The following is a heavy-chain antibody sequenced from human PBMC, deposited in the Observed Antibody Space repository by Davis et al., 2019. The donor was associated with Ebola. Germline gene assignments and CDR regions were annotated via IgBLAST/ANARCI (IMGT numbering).Heavy chain of an antibody. CDR1: GFNFSTYG. D-gene: IGHD2-15*01. V-gene: IGHV3-30*02. Sequence: GESLKISCEASGFNFSTYGMHWVRQAPGKGLEWIALIAFDGSYDYHSDSVKGRFSISRDNFKQMLFLDMNNLRVDDTATYYCATNCSGDSCYSGGDYWGQGALVTVSS. J-gene: IGHJ4*02. CDR2: IAFDGSYD. CDR3: ATNCSGDSCYSGGDY.